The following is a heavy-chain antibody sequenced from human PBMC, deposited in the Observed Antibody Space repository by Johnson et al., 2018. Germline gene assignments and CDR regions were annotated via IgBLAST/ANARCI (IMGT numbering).Heavy chain of an antibody. CDR1: GFTFSSYG. J-gene: IGHJ6*03. CDR2: ISYDGSNK. CDR3: AREADYYILTGYYLYYYYMDV. Sequence: QVQLVESGGGVVQPGRSLRLSCAASGFTFSSYGMHWVRQAPGKGLEWVAVISYDGSNKYYADSVKGRFTISRDNSKNTLYLQMNSLRAEDTAVYYWAREADYYILTGYYLYYYYMDVWGKGTTVTVSS. V-gene: IGHV3-30*03. D-gene: IGHD3-9*01.